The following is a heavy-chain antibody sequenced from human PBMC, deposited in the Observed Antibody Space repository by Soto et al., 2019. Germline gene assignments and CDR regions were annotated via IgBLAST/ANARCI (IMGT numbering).Heavy chain of an antibody. Sequence: LSLPCTVSGGSISSGCYYWSWIRQHPGKGLEGIGYIYYSGSTYYNPSLKSRVTISVDTSKNQFSLKLSSVTAADTAVYYCARDYYDSSRYPDNGGMDVWGQGTTVTVSS. CDR1: GGSISSGCYY. V-gene: IGHV4-31*03. CDR2: IYYSGST. D-gene: IGHD3-22*01. J-gene: IGHJ6*02. CDR3: ARDYYDSSRYPDNGGMDV.